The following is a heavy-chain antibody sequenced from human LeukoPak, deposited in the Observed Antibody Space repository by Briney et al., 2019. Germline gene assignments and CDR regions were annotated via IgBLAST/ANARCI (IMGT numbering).Heavy chain of an antibody. D-gene: IGHD5-24*01. CDR2: INSDGIST. J-gene: IGHJ4*02. V-gene: IGHV3-74*03. CDR1: GFTFSNYW. CDR3: ARGQRYYFDY. Sequence: PGGSLRLSCAASGFTFSNYWMHWVRQAPGKGLVWVSRINSDGISTTYADSVKGRFTISRDNSKNTLYLQMNSLRAEDTAVYYCARGQRYYFDYWGQGTLVTVSS.